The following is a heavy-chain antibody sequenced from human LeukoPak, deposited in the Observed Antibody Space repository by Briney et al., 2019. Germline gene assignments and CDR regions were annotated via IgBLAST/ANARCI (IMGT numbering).Heavy chain of an antibody. CDR1: GFTLTNNW. V-gene: IGHV3-74*01. CDR3: AREFSPEDAFDL. D-gene: IGHD1-14*01. CDR2: VNTYGANT. J-gene: IGHJ3*01. Sequence: GGSLRLSCTASGFTLTNNWMHWVRQVPGKGLEWVSRVNTYGANTNYADSVRGRFTISRDNAKNTLYLQMDSLRAEDSAIYYCAREFSPEDAFDLWGQGTRVTVSS.